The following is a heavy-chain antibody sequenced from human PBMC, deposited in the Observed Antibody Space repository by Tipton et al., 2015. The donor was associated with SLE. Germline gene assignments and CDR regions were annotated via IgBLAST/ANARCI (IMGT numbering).Heavy chain of an antibody. Sequence: GLVKPSETLSLTCAVYGGSFSGYYWSWIRQPPGKGLEWIGEINHSGSTNYNPSLKSRVTISVDTSKNQFSLKLSSVTAADTAVYYCARTNYYGSGSYLGYWGQGTLVTVSS. CDR1: GGSFSGYY. D-gene: IGHD3-10*01. CDR3: ARTNYYGSGSYLGY. CDR2: INHSGST. V-gene: IGHV4-34*01. J-gene: IGHJ4*02.